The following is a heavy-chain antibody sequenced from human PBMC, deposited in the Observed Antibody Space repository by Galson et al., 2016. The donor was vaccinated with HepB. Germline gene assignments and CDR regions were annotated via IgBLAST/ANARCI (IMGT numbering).Heavy chain of an antibody. V-gene: IGHV4-39*01. CDR3: ARHGPVTTHFY. J-gene: IGHJ4*02. CDR1: GGSITDNW. Sequence: LSLTCGVSGGSITDNWWSWIRQPPGKGLEWIGSFYYGGRTFYNPSLKSRVTLSVDTSKKQFSLKLNSVTAADTAVYYCARHGPVTTHFYWGQGTLVTVSS. CDR2: FYYGGRT. D-gene: IGHD4-11*01.